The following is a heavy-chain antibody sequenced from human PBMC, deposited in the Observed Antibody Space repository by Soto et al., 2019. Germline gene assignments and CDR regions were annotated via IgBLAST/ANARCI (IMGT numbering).Heavy chain of an antibody. J-gene: IGHJ4*02. CDR3: ARESERYCTNGVCLIDY. D-gene: IGHD2-8*01. V-gene: IGHV1-18*01. CDR2: ISAYNGNT. CDR1: GYTFTSYG. Sequence: QVQLVQSGAEVKKAGASVKVACKASGYTFTSYGISWVRQAPGQGLEWMGWISAYNGNTNYAQKLQGRVTMTTDTSTSTAYMELRSLRSDDTAVYYCARESERYCTNGVCLIDYWRQGTLVTVSS.